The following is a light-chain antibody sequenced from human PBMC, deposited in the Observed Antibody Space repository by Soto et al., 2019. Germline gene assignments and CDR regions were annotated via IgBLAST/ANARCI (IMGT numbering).Light chain of an antibody. J-gene: IGLJ3*02. CDR3: VLYISGGTWV. CDR1: SGSVSTNYY. V-gene: IGLV8-61*01. CDR2: HTN. Sequence: QAVVTQEPSFSVSPGGTVTLTCGLNSGSVSTNYYPAWYQQTPGQAPRALIYHTNTRSSGVPARFSGSILGNKAALTISGAQADDESDYYCVLYISGGTWVFGGGTKLTVL.